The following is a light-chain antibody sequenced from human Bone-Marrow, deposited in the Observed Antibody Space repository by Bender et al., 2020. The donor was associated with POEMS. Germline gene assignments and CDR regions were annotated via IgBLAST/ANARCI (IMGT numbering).Light chain of an antibody. V-gene: IGLV1-40*01. CDR3: CSYGGRYTFV. J-gene: IGLJ3*02. Sequence: QSVLTQPPSVSGAPGQRVTISCTGSSSNFGAGYDVHWYQQLPGTAPKLLIYANNNRPSGVPDRFSGSRSGTSASLAITGLQADDEADYYCCSYGGRYTFVFGGGTKVTVL. CDR2: ANN. CDR1: SSNFGAGYD.